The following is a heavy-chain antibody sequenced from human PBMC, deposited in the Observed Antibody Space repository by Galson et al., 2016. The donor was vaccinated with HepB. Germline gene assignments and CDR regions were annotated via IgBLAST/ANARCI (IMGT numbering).Heavy chain of an antibody. CDR1: GYRFSSSW. J-gene: IGHJ4*02. D-gene: IGHD6-19*01. CDR2: IDPSDSYT. V-gene: IGHV5-10-1*01. CDR3: AGLIAVADTEDY. Sequence: QSGAEVKKPGESLRISCKGSGYRFSSSWISWVRQMPGKGLEWMGRIDPSDSYTNYSPSFQGHVTISADKSIRTAYLQWSSLKASDTAMYYCAGLIAVADTEDYWGQGTLVTVSS.